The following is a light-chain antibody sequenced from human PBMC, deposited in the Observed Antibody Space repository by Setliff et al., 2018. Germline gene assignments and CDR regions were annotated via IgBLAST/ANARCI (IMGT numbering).Light chain of an antibody. Sequence: LAQPASVSGSPGQSITISCSGTSSDVGSYDFVSWYQQHAGKAPKLIIYDVSNRPPGVSNRFSGSKAGNTASLTISGLQADDEADYYCSSYTSSSTYVFGTGTKVTVL. V-gene: IGLV2-14*03. CDR1: SSDVGSYDF. CDR3: SSYTSSSTYV. CDR2: DVS. J-gene: IGLJ1*01.